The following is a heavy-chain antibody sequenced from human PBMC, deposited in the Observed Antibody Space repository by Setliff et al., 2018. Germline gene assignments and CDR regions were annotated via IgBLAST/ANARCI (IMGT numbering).Heavy chain of an antibody. J-gene: IGHJ4*02. CDR2: INTNTGNP. D-gene: IGHD4-17*01. V-gene: IGHV7-4-1*02. CDR3: ARVATRDGYGDQYYFDY. CDR1: GYTFTSYA. Sequence: ASVKVSCKASGYTFTSYAMNWVRQAPGQGLEWMGWINTNTGNPTYAQGFTGRFVFSLDTSVSTAYLQISSLKAEDTAVYYCARVATRDGYGDQYYFDYWGQGTRVTVSS.